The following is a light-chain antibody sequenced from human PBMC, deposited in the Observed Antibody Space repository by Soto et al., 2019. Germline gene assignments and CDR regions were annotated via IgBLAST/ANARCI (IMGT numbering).Light chain of an antibody. Sequence: QSVLTQPASVSGSPGQSITISCTGTISDVGRYNLVSWYQQHPDKAPQLIIYEDIERPSGVSNRFSGSTSGNTASLTISGLQTEDEAKYFCCSYAGGASVVFGVGTKLNVL. J-gene: IGLJ2*01. CDR1: ISDVGRYNL. V-gene: IGLV2-23*01. CDR3: CSYAGGASVV. CDR2: EDI.